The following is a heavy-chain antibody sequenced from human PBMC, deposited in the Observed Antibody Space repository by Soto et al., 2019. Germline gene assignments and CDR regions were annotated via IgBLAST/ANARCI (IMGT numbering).Heavy chain of an antibody. V-gene: IGHV3-30-3*01. CDR3: ARGTVPFDY. D-gene: IGHD6-6*01. Sequence: LRLSCAASGFTFSSYAMHWVRQAPGKGLEWVAVISYDGSNKYYADSVKGRFTISRDNSKNTLYLQMNSLRAEDTAVYYCARGTVPFDYWGQGTLVTVSS. CDR2: ISYDGSNK. J-gene: IGHJ4*02. CDR1: GFTFSSYA.